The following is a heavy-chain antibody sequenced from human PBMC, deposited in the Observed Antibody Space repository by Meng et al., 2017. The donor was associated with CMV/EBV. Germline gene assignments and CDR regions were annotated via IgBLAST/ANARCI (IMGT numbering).Heavy chain of an antibody. CDR2: IIPILGIA. J-gene: IGHJ6*02. CDR1: GGTFSSYA. CDR3: ARGPAFSYDFWSGYYPGDYYYGMDV. V-gene: IGHV1-69*10. D-gene: IGHD3-3*01. Sequence: SVKVSCKASGGTFSSYAISWVRQAPGQGLEWMGGIIPILGIANYAQKFQGRVTITADKSTSTAYMELSRLRSDDTAVYYCARGPAFSYDFWSGYYPGDYYYGMDVWGQGTTVTVSS.